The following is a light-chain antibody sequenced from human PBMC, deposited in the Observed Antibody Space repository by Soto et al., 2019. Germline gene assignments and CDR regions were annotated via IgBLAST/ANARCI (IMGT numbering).Light chain of an antibody. V-gene: IGKV1-39*01. CDR2: ATS. CDR3: QQSFSTPWT. CDR1: QSFSGY. J-gene: IGKJ1*01. Sequence: DIQMTQSPSSLSASVGDRVTITCRASQSFSGYLNWYQQKPGKAPKLLIYATSTLQSGVPSRFSGSGSGTDFTLTTNSLQPEDFATYYCQQSFSTPWTFGQGTNVEIK.